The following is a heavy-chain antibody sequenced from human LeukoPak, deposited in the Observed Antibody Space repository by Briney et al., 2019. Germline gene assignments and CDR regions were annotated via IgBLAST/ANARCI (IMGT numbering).Heavy chain of an antibody. V-gene: IGHV3-23*01. Sequence: GGSLRLSCAVSGFTFSSYAMGWVRQTPGKRLEWVSAISGSGHNTYYADSVKGRFTISRDISKNTLFLQMNSLRGEDTAVYYCARNLNSGSYYYFDYWGQGSLVTVPS. CDR2: ISGSGHNT. D-gene: IGHD1-26*01. CDR3: ARNLNSGSYYYFDY. J-gene: IGHJ4*02. CDR1: GFTFSSYA.